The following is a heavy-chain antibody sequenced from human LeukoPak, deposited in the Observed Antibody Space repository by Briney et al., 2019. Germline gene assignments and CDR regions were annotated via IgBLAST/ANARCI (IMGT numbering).Heavy chain of an antibody. CDR2: ISGDGVST. Sequence: GRSLRLSCAASGFTFDDYAMHWVRQAPGKGLEWVSLISGDGVSTYYADSVKGRFTISRDNSKNSLYLQMNSLRTEDTALYYCGKDASSPTRMDYWGQGTLVTVSS. CDR3: GKDASSPTRMDY. CDR1: GFTFDDYA. J-gene: IGHJ4*02. V-gene: IGHV3-43*02.